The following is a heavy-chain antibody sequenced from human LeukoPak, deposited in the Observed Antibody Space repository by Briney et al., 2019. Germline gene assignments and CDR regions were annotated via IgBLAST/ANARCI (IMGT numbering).Heavy chain of an antibody. Sequence: PSETLPLTCAVSDGSISSYYWNWIRQPPGKGLEWIGNIYNSGSTDYNPSLKSRVTISVNLSKKLISLKLTSVTAADTALYYCARDKGPYWYFDLWGRGTLVTVSS. J-gene: IGHJ2*01. V-gene: IGHV4-59*01. CDR1: DGSISSYY. CDR2: IYNSGST. CDR3: ARDKGPYWYFDL.